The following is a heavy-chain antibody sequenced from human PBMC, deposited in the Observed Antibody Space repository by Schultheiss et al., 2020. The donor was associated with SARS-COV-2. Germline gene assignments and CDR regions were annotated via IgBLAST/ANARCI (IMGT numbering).Heavy chain of an antibody. Sequence: GESLKISCAASGLTFSSYSMNWVRQAPGKGLEWVSSISSSSSTIYYADSVKGRFTISRDNAKNSLYLQMNSLRAEDTAVYYCARKPPYCSSTSCLLFDYWGQGTLVTVSS. V-gene: IGHV3-48*01. CDR2: ISSSSSTI. CDR3: ARKPPYCSSTSCLLFDY. D-gene: IGHD2-2*01. CDR1: GLTFSSYS. J-gene: IGHJ4*02.